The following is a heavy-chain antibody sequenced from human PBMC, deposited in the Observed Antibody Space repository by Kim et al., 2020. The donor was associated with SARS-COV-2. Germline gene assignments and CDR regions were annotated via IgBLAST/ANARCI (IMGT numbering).Heavy chain of an antibody. J-gene: IGHJ4*03. Sequence: GGSLRLSCAASGFTFNTYTMNWVRQAPGKGLEWVSSISSGDTYIYYADSLKGRFTISSDNAKNSLYLQLNSLRAEDTAVYYCARGSGFCTSGSCFD. CDR1: GFTFNTYT. D-gene: IGHD2-8*01. CDR3: ARGSGFCTSGSCFD. CDR2: ISSGDTYI. V-gene: IGHV3-21*01.